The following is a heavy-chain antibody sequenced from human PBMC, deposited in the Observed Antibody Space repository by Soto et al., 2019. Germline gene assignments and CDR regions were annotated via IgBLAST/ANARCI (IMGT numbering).Heavy chain of an antibody. Sequence: QVQLVESGGGVVQPGRSLRLSCAASGFTFSSYGMHWVRQAPGKGLEWVAVIWYDGSNKYYADSVKGRFTISRDNSKNTLYLQMNSLRAEDTAVYYCARDATTLVTNDAFDIWGQGTMVTVSS. CDR2: IWYDGSNK. J-gene: IGHJ3*02. V-gene: IGHV3-33*01. CDR3: ARDATTLVTNDAFDI. D-gene: IGHD4-17*01. CDR1: GFTFSSYG.